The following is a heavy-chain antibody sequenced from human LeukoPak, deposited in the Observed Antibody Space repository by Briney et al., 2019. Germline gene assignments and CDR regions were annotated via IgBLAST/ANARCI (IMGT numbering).Heavy chain of an antibody. D-gene: IGHD1-26*01. J-gene: IGHJ5*02. CDR2: ITAYNGNT. CDR1: GYSFTSYG. V-gene: IGHV1-18*01. Sequence: GASVKVSCKASGYSFTSYGISWVRQAPGQGLEWMGWITAYNGNTHFARSLRDRVTMTTDTSANTVYLELRNLRSDDTAVYYCARDPEGTYSGSFEGDWFDPWGQGTLVTVSS. CDR3: ARDPEGTYSGSFEGDWFDP.